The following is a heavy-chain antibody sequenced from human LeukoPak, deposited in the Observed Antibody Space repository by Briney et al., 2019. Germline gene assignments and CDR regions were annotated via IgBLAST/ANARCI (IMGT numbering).Heavy chain of an antibody. V-gene: IGHV3-23*01. CDR1: GFTFSSYA. CDR2: ISGSGGST. Sequence: PGGSLRLSCAASGFTFSSYAMSWVRQAPGKGLEWVSAISGSGGSTYYADSVKGRFTISRDNSKNTLYLQMNSLRAEDTAVYYCAKYCGGDCYSGYAFDIWGQGTMVTVSS. D-gene: IGHD2-21*02. J-gene: IGHJ3*02. CDR3: AKYCGGDCYSGYAFDI.